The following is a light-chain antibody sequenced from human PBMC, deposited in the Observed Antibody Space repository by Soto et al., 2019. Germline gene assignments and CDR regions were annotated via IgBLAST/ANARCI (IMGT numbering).Light chain of an antibody. CDR3: QQYNNWLWT. CDR2: DAS. V-gene: IGKV3D-15*01. CDR1: QSVGSK. Sequence: EIVMTQSPPTLSVSPGERATLSCRASQSVGSKLAWYQQRPGQAPRLLIYDASNRATGIPARFSGSGSGTEFSLTISSLQSEDFAVYYCQQYNNWLWTFGQGTKVDIK. J-gene: IGKJ1*01.